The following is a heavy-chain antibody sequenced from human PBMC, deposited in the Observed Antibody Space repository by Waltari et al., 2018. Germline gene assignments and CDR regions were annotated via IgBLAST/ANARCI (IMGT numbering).Heavy chain of an antibody. CDR2: ISYDGSNK. CDR1: GFTFSSYA. CDR3: ARANTANDY. J-gene: IGHJ4*02. V-gene: IGHV3-30*01. D-gene: IGHD5-18*01. Sequence: QVQLVESGGGVVQPGRSLRLPCAASGFTFSSYAMHWVRQAPGKGLEWVAVISYDGSNKYYADSVKGRFTISRDNSKNTLYLQMNSLRAEDTAVYYCARANTANDYWGQGTLVTVSS.